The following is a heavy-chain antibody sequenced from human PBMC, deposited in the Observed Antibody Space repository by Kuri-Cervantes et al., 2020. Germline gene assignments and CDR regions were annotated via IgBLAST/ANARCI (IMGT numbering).Heavy chain of an antibody. CDR3: AREDCCSGGSCYCFDY. V-gene: IGHV4-4*07. Sequence: GSLRLSCTVSGGSISSYYWSWIRQPAGKGLEWIGRIYTSGSTNYNPSLKSRVTMSVDTSKNQFSLKLSSVTAADTAVYYCAREDCCSGGSCYCFDYWGQGTLVTVSS. D-gene: IGHD2-15*01. J-gene: IGHJ4*02. CDR1: GGSISSYY. CDR2: IYTSGST.